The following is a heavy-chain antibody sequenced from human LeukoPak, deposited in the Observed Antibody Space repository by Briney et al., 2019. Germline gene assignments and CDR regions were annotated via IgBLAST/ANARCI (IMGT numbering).Heavy chain of an antibody. CDR3: ARLAVAGAHYYYYMDV. CDR1: GYTFTGYY. Sequence: ASVKVSCKASGYTFTGYYMHWVRQAPGQGLEWMGRINLNSGGTNYAQKFQGRVTMTRDTSISTAYMELSRLRSDDTAVYYCARLAVAGAHYYYYMDVWGKGTTVTVSS. J-gene: IGHJ6*03. V-gene: IGHV1-2*06. CDR2: INLNSGGT. D-gene: IGHD6-19*01.